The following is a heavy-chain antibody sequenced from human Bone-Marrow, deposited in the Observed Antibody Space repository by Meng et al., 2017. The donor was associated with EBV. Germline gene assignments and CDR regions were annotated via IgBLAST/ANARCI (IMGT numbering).Heavy chain of an antibody. J-gene: IGHJ4*02. CDR2: INEDGTIT. Sequence: VRLVESGGALVQPGGSLRLSCAASEFTLRRYWMHWVRQGPGKEPLWVSRINEDGTITNYADSVKGRFTISRDNAKNTLYLQMNNLRAEDTAVYYCSRDLAGSDDYWGRGTLVTISS. D-gene: IGHD1-14*01. CDR1: EFTLRRYW. V-gene: IGHV3-74*01. CDR3: SRDLAGSDDY.